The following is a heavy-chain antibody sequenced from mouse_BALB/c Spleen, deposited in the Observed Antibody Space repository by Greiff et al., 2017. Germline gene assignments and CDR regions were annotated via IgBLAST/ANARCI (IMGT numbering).Heavy chain of an antibody. Sequence: VQLQQSGAELVRPGTSVKVSCKASGYAFTNYLIAWVKQRPGQGLEWIGVINPGSGGTNYNEKFKGKATLTADKSSSTAYMQLSSLTSDDSAVYFCARGGNYLFDYWGQGTTLTVSS. V-gene: IGHV1-54*01. D-gene: IGHD2-1*01. CDR1: GYAFTNYL. CDR2: INPGSGGT. J-gene: IGHJ2*01. CDR3: ARGGNYLFDY.